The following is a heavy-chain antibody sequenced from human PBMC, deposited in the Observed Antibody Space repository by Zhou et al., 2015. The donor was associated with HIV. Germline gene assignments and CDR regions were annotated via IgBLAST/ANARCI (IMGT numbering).Heavy chain of an antibody. J-gene: IGHJ5*02. Sequence: QVQLVQSGAEVKKPGSSVKVSCKASGGTFSSYTISWVRQAPGQGLEWMGRIIPILGIANYAQKFQGRVTITADKSTSTAYMELSSLRSEDTAVYYCARDRSKNIAARACNWFDPWGQGTLVTVSS. CDR2: IIPILGIA. CDR3: ARDRSKNIAARACNWFDP. D-gene: IGHD6-6*01. CDR1: GGTFSSYT. V-gene: IGHV1-69*08.